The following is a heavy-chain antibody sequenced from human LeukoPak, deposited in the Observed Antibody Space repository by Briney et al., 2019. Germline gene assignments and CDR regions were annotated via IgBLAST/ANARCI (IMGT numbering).Heavy chain of an antibody. V-gene: IGHV3-48*04. CDR3: AREGRFQYGMDV. CDR2: ISSSSSTI. J-gene: IGHJ6*02. CDR1: GFTFSSSS. D-gene: IGHD3-3*01. Sequence: GGSLRLSCGVSGFTFSSSSMNGVRQAPGKGLDWVSYISSSSSTIYYADSVKGRFTISRDNAKNSLYLQMNSLRAEDTAVYYCAREGRFQYGMDVWGQGTTVTVSS.